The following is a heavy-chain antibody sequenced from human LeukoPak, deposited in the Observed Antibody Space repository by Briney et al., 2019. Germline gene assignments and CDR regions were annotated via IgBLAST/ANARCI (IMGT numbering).Heavy chain of an antibody. CDR1: GFTFSTFA. CDR2: IFPSGGEI. Sequence: GGSLRLSCAASGFTFSTFAMVWVRQPPGKGLEWVSSIFPSGGEIHYADSVRGRFTISRDNSKSTLYLQMNSLRAEDTAVYYCARVGATVDYWGQGILVTVSS. D-gene: IGHD1-26*01. V-gene: IGHV3-23*01. J-gene: IGHJ4*02. CDR3: ARVGATVDY.